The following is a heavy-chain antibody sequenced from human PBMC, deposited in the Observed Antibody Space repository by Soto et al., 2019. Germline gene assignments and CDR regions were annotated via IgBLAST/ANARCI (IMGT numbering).Heavy chain of an antibody. CDR2: ISGSGGST. CDR1: GFTFSSFP. V-gene: IGHV3-23*01. J-gene: IGHJ5*01. Sequence: EGSLRLSCAASGFTFSSFPMSWVRQAPGKGLDWVSAISGSGGSTYYADSVRGRFSVYKDKPRNTLYLQMDNLRVEDTAIYRCAQDVRYLSSWYSLDSWGPGTIVTVS. CDR3: AQDVRYLSSWYSLDS. D-gene: IGHD6-13*01.